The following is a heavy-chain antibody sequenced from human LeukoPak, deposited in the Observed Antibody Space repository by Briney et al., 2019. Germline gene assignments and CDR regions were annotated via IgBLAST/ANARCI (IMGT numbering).Heavy chain of an antibody. CDR1: GFTFSSYW. D-gene: IGHD2-15*01. CDR3: ARPDCSGGSCYFDY. V-gene: IGHV3-7*01. J-gene: IGHJ4*02. CDR2: IKQDGSEK. Sequence: GGSLRLSCAASGFTFSSYWMSWVRQAPGKGLEWVANIKQDGSEKYYVDSVKGRFTISRDNAKNSLYLQTNSLRAEDTAVYYCARPDCSGGSCYFDYWGQGTLVTVSS.